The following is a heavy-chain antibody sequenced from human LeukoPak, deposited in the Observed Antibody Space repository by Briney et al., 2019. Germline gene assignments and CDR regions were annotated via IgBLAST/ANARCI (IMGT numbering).Heavy chain of an antibody. Sequence: GGSLRLSCAASGFTFSTYAMSWVRQAPGKGLEWVSAISGSGRSTYYADSVKGRFTVSSDNSKNTLYLQMNSPRAEDTAVYYCAKGLQNFDYWGQGTLVTVSS. CDR3: AKGLQNFDY. J-gene: IGHJ4*02. CDR2: ISGSGRST. V-gene: IGHV3-23*01. CDR1: GFTFSTYA.